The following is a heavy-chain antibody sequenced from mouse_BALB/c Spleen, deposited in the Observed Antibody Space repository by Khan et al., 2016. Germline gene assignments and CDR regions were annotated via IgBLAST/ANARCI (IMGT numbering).Heavy chain of an antibody. CDR3: ARRYYYGSSHWYFDV. V-gene: IGHV9-1*02. CDR1: GYTFTNYG. Sequence: QIQLVQSGPELKKSGETVKISCKASGYTFTNYGMNWVKQAPGKGLKWMGWINTYTGEPTYADDFKGRFAFSLETSASTAYLQINNLKNEDMATYFCARRYYYGSSHWYFDVWGAGTTVTVSS. D-gene: IGHD1-1*01. CDR2: INTYTGEP. J-gene: IGHJ1*01.